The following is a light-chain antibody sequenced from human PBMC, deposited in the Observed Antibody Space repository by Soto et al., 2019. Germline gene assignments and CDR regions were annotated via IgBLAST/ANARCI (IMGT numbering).Light chain of an antibody. Sequence: DIQVTQSPSFLSASVGDRVTITCRASQGISNYLAWYQQKPGRAPKLLIYTASTLHSGVPSRFSGSGSGTEFPLTISSLQPEDFATYYCQQFNNYPRNFGQGTKLEIK. CDR3: QQFNNYPRN. CDR2: TAS. CDR1: QGISNY. V-gene: IGKV1-9*01. J-gene: IGKJ2*01.